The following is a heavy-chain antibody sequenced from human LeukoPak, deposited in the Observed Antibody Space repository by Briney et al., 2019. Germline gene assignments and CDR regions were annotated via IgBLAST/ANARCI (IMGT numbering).Heavy chain of an antibody. CDR3: ARTKNLYPGWFDP. CDR1: GYTFTGYY. Sequence: ASVKVSCKASGYTFTGYYIHWVRQAPGQGLELMGWITPHNGGTNYAQKFQGGVTMTRDTSISTAYMELSRLRSDDTAVYYCARTKNLYPGWFDPWGQGTLVTVSS. CDR2: ITPHNGGT. V-gene: IGHV1-2*02. D-gene: IGHD1-14*01. J-gene: IGHJ5*02.